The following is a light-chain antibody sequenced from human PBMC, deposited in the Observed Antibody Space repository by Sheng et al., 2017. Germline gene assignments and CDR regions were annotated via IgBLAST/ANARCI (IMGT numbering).Light chain of an antibody. CDR1: KLGNKY. CDR2: EDN. V-gene: IGLV3-1*01. CDR3: QAWDSTTVV. Sequence: SYELTQPPSVSVSPGQTASIACSGDKLGNKYASWYQQKPGQSPVVVIYEDNKRPSGIPERLSGSNSGNTATLTISGTQAMDEADYYCQAWDSTTVVFGGGTRLTVL. J-gene: IGLJ2*01.